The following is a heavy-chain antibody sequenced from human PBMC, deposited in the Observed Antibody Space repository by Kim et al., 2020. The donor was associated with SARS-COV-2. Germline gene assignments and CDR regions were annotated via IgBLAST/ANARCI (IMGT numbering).Heavy chain of an antibody. J-gene: IGHJ4*02. CDR3: AKDTRVSDGIDY. Sequence: YYADSVKSRFTISRDNTKNPLYQQMNSLRAEDTAVYYGAKDTRVSDGIDYWGQGTLVTVSS. V-gene: IGHV3-23*01.